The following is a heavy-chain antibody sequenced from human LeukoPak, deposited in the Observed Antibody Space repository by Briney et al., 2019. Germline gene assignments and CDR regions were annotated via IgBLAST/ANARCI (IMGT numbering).Heavy chain of an antibody. D-gene: IGHD1-26*01. V-gene: IGHV3-11*01. CDR1: GFTFSDYY. CDR3: ARVTGATTHWLDP. J-gene: IGHJ5*02. CDR2: ISSSGSTI. Sequence: GGSLRLSCAASGFTFSDYYMSWIRQAPGEGLEWVSYISSSGSTIYYADSVKGRFTISRDNAKNSLYLQMNSLRAEDTAVYYCARVTGATTHWLDPWGQGTLVTVSS.